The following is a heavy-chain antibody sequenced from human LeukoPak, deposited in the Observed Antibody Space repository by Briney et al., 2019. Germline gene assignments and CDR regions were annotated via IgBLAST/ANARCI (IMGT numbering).Heavy chain of an antibody. D-gene: IGHD3-22*01. CDR3: AREGHYYDTSGYSWLNAFDI. CDR2: ISSSSTYI. Sequence: GGSLRLSCAASGFTFSTYTMNWVRQAPGKGLEWVSSISSSSTYIYYADSVKGRFTISRDNAKNSLYLQMSSLRAEDTAVYYCAREGHYYDTSGYSWLNAFDIWGQGTMVTVSS. CDR1: GFTFSTYT. J-gene: IGHJ3*02. V-gene: IGHV3-21*01.